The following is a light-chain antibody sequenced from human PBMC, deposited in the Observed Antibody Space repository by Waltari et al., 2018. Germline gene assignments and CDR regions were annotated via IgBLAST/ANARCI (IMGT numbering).Light chain of an antibody. CDR1: SNDVGPFDR. J-gene: IGLJ1*01. V-gene: IGLV2-18*01. Sequence: QSALTQPPSVSGSPGQSLTISCTGNSNDVGPFDRVSWYQQPPGTAPKLLIFEVSNRPSGVPDRFSGSASGNTASLTISGLQAEDEADYYCCLYTTNFYVFAPATKVTVL. CDR3: CLYTTNFYV. CDR2: EVS.